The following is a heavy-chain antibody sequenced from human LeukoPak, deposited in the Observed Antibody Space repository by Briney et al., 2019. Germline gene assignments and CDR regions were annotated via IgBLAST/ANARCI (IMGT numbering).Heavy chain of an antibody. D-gene: IGHD6-19*01. CDR2: INPNSGGT. V-gene: IGHV1-2*02. CDR3: ARRYSSGWYPDGRYYFDY. J-gene: IGHJ4*02. Sequence: ASVKVSCKASGYTFTGYYMHWVRQAPGQGLEWMGWINPNSGGTNYEQKFQGRVTMTRDTSISTAYMELSRLRSDDTAVYYCARRYSSGWYPDGRYYFDYWGQGTLVTVSS. CDR1: GYTFTGYY.